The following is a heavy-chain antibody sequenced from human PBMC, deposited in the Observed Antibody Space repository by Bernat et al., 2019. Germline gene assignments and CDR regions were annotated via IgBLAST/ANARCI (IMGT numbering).Heavy chain of an antibody. J-gene: IGHJ6*02. CDR2: ISSSSSYI. Sequence: EVQLLESGGGLVQPGRSLRLSCAASGFTFNSHAMSWVRRAPGRGLEWVSSISSSSSYIYYADSVKGRFTISRDNAKNSLYLQMNSLRAEDTAEYYCARPNLGYCSGGSCYRTYYYYGMDVWGQGTTVTVSS. CDR3: ARPNLGYCSGGSCYRTYYYYGMDV. V-gene: IGHV3-21*01. CDR1: GFTFNSHA. D-gene: IGHD2-15*01.